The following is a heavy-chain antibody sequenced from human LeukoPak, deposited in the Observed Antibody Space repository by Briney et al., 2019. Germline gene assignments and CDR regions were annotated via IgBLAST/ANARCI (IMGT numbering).Heavy chain of an antibody. CDR2: ISSGGSYI. CDR3: AREGSCSGGSCPFDY. J-gene: IGHJ4*02. D-gene: IGHD2-15*01. Sequence: GGSLRLSCAASGFTVSGNYVNWVRQAPGKGLEWVSSISSGGSYIYYADSVKGRFTISRDNAKNSLYLQMNSLRAEDRAVYYCAREGSCSGGSCPFDYWGQGTLVTVSS. CDR1: GFTVSGNY. V-gene: IGHV3-21*01.